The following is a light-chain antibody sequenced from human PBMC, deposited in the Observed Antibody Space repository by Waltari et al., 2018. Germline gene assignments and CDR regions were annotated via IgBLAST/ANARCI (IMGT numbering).Light chain of an antibody. Sequence: DIQVIQSPSTLSASVGDRVTITCRASQSIVVWLAWYQQKPGKAPRLLIYKASYLESGVPSRFSGSASGTAFTLTISSLQADDFATYYCLQYNSYPWTFGQGTTVEIK. CDR3: LQYNSYPWT. CDR1: QSIVVW. V-gene: IGKV1-5*03. CDR2: KAS. J-gene: IGKJ1*01.